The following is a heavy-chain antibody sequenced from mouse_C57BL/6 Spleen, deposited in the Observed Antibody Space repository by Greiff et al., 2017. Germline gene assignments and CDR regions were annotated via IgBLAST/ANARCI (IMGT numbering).Heavy chain of an antibody. D-gene: IGHD2-1*01. CDR1: GYTFTDYE. CDR3: TYLLRASYFGY. V-gene: IGHV1-15*01. Sequence: QVQLKQSGAELVRPGASVTLSCKASGYTFTDYEMHWVKQTPVHGLEWIGAIDPETGGTAYNQKFKGKAILTADKSSSTAYMELRSLTSEDSAVYYCTYLLRASYFGYWGQGTTLTVSS. CDR2: IDPETGGT. J-gene: IGHJ2*01.